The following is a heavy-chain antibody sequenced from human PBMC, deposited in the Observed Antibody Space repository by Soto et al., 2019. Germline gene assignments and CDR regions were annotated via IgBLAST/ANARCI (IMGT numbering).Heavy chain of an antibody. CDR3: AIHGGYYYYGMDV. J-gene: IGHJ6*02. D-gene: IGHD2-15*01. Sequence: PGGSLRLSCTASGFTFNMYWMHWVRQVAGKGLVWVSRINDDGTFTDYADSVKGRFTISRDNAKNTLYLQMNSLRAEDTAVYYCAIHGGYYYYGMDVWGQGTTVTVSS. CDR2: INDDGTFT. CDR1: GFTFNMYW. V-gene: IGHV3-74*01.